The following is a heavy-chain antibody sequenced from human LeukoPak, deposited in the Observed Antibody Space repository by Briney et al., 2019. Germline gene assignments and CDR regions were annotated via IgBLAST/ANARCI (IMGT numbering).Heavy chain of an antibody. J-gene: IGHJ4*02. Sequence: GGSLRLSCAASGFTFSSYAMSRVRQAPGKGLEWVSAISGTGGSTYYADSVKGRFTISRDNSKNTLYLQMNSLRAEDTAVYYCAKGTYCSSTSCFPTGYWGQGTLVTVSS. CDR3: AKGTYCSSTSCFPTGY. CDR2: ISGTGGST. D-gene: IGHD2-2*01. V-gene: IGHV3-23*01. CDR1: GFTFSSYA.